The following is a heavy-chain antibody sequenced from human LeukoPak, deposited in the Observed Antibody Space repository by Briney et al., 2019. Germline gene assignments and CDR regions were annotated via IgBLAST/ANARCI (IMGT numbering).Heavy chain of an antibody. Sequence: ASVKVSCKASGYTFTNYYMHWVRQAPGQGLEWMGIISPSGSSITYAQKFQGRVTMTRDTSTSTVYMELSSLRSDDTAVYYCARVRGYSGYEEYWGQGTLVTVSS. CDR3: ARVRGYSGYEEY. J-gene: IGHJ4*02. CDR2: ISPSGSSI. D-gene: IGHD5-12*01. CDR1: GYTFTNYY. V-gene: IGHV1-46*01.